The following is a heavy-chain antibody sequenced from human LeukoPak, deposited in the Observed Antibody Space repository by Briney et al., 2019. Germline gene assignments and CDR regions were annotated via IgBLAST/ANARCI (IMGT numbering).Heavy chain of an antibody. Sequence: GGSLRLSCAASGFTFSSYALSWVRQAPGKGLEWVSAISGGGYNTYYADSVKGRFTMSRDNSKNTVYLQMNSLRAEDTALYYCAKDRSSWYYPFDHSGQGTLVTVSS. J-gene: IGHJ5*02. CDR2: ISGGGYNT. CDR1: GFTFSSYA. CDR3: AKDRSSWYYPFDH. V-gene: IGHV3-23*01. D-gene: IGHD6-13*01.